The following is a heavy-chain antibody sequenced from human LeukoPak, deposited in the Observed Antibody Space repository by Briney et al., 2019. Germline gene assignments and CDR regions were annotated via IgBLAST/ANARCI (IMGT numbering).Heavy chain of an antibody. CDR2: IYYSGST. CDR1: GGSISSSSYY. J-gene: IGHJ4*02. D-gene: IGHD2-2*03. V-gene: IGHV4-39*01. CDR3: ASWSVNGYCSSTSCYPPHDY. Sequence: PSETLSLTCTVSGGSISSSSYYWGWIRQPPGKGLEWIGSIYYSGSTYYNPSLKSRVTISVDTSKNQFSLKLSSVTAADTAVYYCASWSVNGYCSSTSCYPPHDYWGQGTLVTVSS.